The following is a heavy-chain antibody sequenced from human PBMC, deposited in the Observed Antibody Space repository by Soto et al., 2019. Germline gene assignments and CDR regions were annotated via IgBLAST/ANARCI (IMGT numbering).Heavy chain of an antibody. CDR1: GFTFSNYW. D-gene: IGHD2-21*02. Sequence: EVQLVESGGGLVQPGGSLRLSCAASGFTFSNYWMHWVRQAPGKGLVWVSRIKGDGSGTSYADSVKGRFTISRDNAKNTLYLQMNSLRAEDTAVYDCARGEENVVVTAIPMDYWGQGTLVTVSS. V-gene: IGHV3-74*01. CDR2: IKGDGSGT. CDR3: ARGEENVVVTAIPMDY. J-gene: IGHJ4*02.